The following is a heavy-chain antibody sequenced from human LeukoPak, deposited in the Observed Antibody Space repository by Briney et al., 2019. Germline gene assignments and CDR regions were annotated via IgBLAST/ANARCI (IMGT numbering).Heavy chain of an antibody. V-gene: IGHV4-34*01. CDR3: GYSSAYQQY. D-gene: IGHD3-22*01. CDR1: GGSFSSYH. Sequence: SETLSLTCAVYGGSFSSYHCSWIRQPPGKGLEWIGEINHSGSTDYNPSLKSRVTISVDTTRNQFSLKLSSVTAADTAVYYCGYSSAYQQYWGQGTLVTVSS. J-gene: IGHJ1*01. CDR2: INHSGST.